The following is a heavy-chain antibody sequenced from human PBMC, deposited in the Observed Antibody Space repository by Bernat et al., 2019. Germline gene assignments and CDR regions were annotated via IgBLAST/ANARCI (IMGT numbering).Heavy chain of an antibody. CDR2: INGDGSTT. CDR1: GFTFSNYW. CDR3: AQNYYNSGKY. V-gene: IGHV3-74*01. D-gene: IGHD3-10*01. J-gene: IGHJ4*02. Sequence: EVQLVESGGGLVQPGGSLRLSCEASGFTFSNYWMHWVRQAPGKGLVWVSRINGDGSTTNYADSVKDRFTISRDNAKNTLYLQMNSLRAEDTAVYYCAQNYYNSGKYWGQGTLVTVSS.